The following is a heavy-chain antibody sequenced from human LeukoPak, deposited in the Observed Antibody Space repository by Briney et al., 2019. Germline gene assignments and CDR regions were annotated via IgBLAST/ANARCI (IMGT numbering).Heavy chain of an antibody. CDR3: ARDRIAAGVLDF. CDR1: GYDFITYA. CDR2: INPYHGRT. Sequence: GASVKVSCNASGYDFITYAFSWVRQAPGQGLEWMAWINPYHGRTIYSQKFKARVTLTTDTSTNTAHMELTSLTSDDTAVYFCARDRIAAGVLDFWGQGTLVTVSS. D-gene: IGHD6-13*01. J-gene: IGHJ4*02. V-gene: IGHV1-18*01.